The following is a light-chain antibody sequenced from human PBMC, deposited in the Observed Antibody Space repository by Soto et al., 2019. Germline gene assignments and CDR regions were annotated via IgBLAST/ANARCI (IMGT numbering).Light chain of an antibody. CDR1: QSVSSY. Sequence: EIALTQSPATLSLSPGERATLSCRASQSVSSYFAWYQQKPGQAPRLLIYDASNRATGIPARFSGSGSGTYFTLTISSLEPDDFAVYYCQQRGNWPVTFGQGTRVDIK. CDR3: QQRGNWPVT. V-gene: IGKV3-11*01. J-gene: IGKJ1*01. CDR2: DAS.